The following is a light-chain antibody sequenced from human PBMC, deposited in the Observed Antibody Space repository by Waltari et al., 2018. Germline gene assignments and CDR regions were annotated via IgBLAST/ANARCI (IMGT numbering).Light chain of an antibody. J-gene: IGKJ2*03. CDR3: QQYKHWPPYS. Sequence: EIVMTQSPATLSVSPGERVTLSCRASESISDSLAWYQFKPGQAPRLVIYDSSTRATDFPARFSGSGSGTEFTLTISSLQSEDFAVYFCQQYKHWPPYSFDQGTKLEIK. V-gene: IGKV3-15*01. CDR2: DSS. CDR1: ESISDS.